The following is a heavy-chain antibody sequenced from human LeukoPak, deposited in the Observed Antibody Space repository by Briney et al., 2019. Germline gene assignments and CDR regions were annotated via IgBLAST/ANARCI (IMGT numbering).Heavy chain of an antibody. D-gene: IGHD1-26*01. CDR3: ARESPSGSYCYYCYHMDL. J-gene: IGHJ6*03. V-gene: IGHV4-59*01. CDR2: IYYSGTT. Sequence: SEALSLTCTVSGGSMSSFYWSWIRQPPGKGLEWIGYIYYSGTTNYNPSLKSRVTISVDASKNQFSLKLSSVTAADTAVYYCARESPSGSYCYYCYHMDLWGEGTTVTVSS. CDR1: GGSMSSFY.